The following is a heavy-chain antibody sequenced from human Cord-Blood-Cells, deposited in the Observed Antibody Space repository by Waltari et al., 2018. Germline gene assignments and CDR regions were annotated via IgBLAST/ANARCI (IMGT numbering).Heavy chain of an antibody. CDR3: ARGAVPAAIDY. J-gene: IGHJ4*02. CDR2: IWYDGSNK. CDR1: GFTFSRFG. D-gene: IGHD2-2*01. Sequence: QVQLVESGGGVVQPGRSLRLSCSASGFTFSRFGMHWLRQAPGKGLEWVAVIWYDGSNKYYADSVKGRFTISRDNSKNTLYLQMNSLRAEDTAVYYCARGAVPAAIDYWGQGTLVTVSS. V-gene: IGHV3-33*01.